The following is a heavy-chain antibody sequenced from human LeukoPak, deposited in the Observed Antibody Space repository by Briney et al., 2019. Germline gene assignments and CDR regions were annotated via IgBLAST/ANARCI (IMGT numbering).Heavy chain of an antibody. V-gene: IGHV3-23*01. CDR3: AKDLGYYDSSGYDY. D-gene: IGHD3-22*01. J-gene: IGHJ4*02. CDR1: GFTVSSNY. Sequence: PGGSLRLSCAASGFTVSSNYMSWVRQAPGKGLEWVSAISGSGGSTYYADSVKGRFTISRDNSKNTLYLQMNSLRAEDTAVYYCAKDLGYYDSSGYDYWGQGTLVTVSS. CDR2: ISGSGGST.